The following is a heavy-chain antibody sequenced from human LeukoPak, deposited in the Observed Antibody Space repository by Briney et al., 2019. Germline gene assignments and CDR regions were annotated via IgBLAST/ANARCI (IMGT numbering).Heavy chain of an antibody. CDR1: GYSFSNYW. CDR2: IYPGDSDT. Sequence: GESLKISCKGSGYSFSNYWIGWVRQMPGKGLEWMGIIYPGDSDTRYSPSFQGQVTISVDKSISTAYLQWSSLKASDTAMYYCATLPHTEFHYWGQGTLVTVSS. J-gene: IGHJ4*02. D-gene: IGHD2-8*02. V-gene: IGHV5-51*01. CDR3: ATLPHTEFHY.